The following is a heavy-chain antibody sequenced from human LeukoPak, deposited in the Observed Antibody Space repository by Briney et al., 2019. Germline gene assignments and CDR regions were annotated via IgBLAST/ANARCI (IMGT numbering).Heavy chain of an antibody. CDR3: ARATELTYCGGDCHLDY. CDR1: GYTFTISH. J-gene: IGHJ4*02. V-gene: IGHV1-18*04. Sequence: GASVKVSCKTSGYTFTISHVTWVRQAPGQGLEWMGWISVYNGNTNYAPELQGRVTMTTDTSTSTAYMELRYLRSDDTAVYYCARATELTYCGGDCHLDYWGQGTLVTVSS. CDR2: ISVYNGNT. D-gene: IGHD2-21*02.